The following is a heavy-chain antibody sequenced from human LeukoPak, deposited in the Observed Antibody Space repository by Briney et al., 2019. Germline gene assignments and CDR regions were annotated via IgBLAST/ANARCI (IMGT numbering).Heavy chain of an antibody. CDR1: GGSISSYY. CDR3: ARQSVEMATIGGLDY. CDR2: IYYSGST. D-gene: IGHD5-24*01. J-gene: IGHJ4*02. Sequence: SETLSLTCTVSGGSISSYYWSWFRQPPGKGLEWVGYIYYSGSTNYNPSLKSRVTILVDTSENQFSLKLSYVTAADTAVYYCARQSVEMATIGGLDYWGQGTLVTVSS. V-gene: IGHV4-59*01.